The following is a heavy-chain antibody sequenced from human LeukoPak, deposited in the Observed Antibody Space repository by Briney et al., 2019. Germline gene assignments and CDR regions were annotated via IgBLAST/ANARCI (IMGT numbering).Heavy chain of an antibody. CDR2: ISSSGSAI. Sequence: GGSLRLSCAASGFTFSSYEMNWVRQAPGKGLEWVSYISSSGSAIYFADSVKGRFTISRDNSRNTLSLQMDSLRADDTAFYYCAKETQQMAAKSFDSWGLGTLVTVSS. J-gene: IGHJ4*02. CDR1: GFTFSSYE. CDR3: AKETQQMAAKSFDS. D-gene: IGHD6-13*01. V-gene: IGHV3-48*03.